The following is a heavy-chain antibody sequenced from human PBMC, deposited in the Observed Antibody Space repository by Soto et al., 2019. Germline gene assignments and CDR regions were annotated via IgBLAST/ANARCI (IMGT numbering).Heavy chain of an antibody. CDR2: ISAYNGNT. V-gene: IGHV1-18*01. CDR3: ARDLTSEWFGELIFDY. Sequence: QVQLVQSGAEVKKPGASVKVSCKASGYTFTSYGISWVRQAPGQGLEWMGWISAYNGNTNYAQKLQGRVTMTTDTSTSTAYMELRSLRYDDTAVYYCARDLTSEWFGELIFDYWGQGPLVTVSS. D-gene: IGHD3-10*01. J-gene: IGHJ4*02. CDR1: GYTFTSYG.